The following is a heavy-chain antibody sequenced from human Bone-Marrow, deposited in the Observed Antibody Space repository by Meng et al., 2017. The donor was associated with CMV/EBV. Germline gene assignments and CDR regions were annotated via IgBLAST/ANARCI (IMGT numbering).Heavy chain of an antibody. CDR1: GFTFDNYD. J-gene: IGHJ4*02. CDR2: INWNGGST. CDR3: ARGGRKGRFQQLVSVGWGY. V-gene: IGHV3-20*04. D-gene: IGHD6-13*01. Sequence: GESLKISCAASGFTFDNYDLSWVRQVPGKGLEWVAGINWNGGSTAYAESAKGRFTISRDNAKGSLYLQRNSLGAEDTAVYYCARGGRKGRFQQLVSVGWGYWGQGTLVTVSS.